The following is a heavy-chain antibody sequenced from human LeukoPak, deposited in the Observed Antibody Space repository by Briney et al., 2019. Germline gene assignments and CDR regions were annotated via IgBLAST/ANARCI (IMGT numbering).Heavy chain of an antibody. CDR3: ARDPGGPDYGMDV. V-gene: IGHV1-2*02. D-gene: IGHD3-10*01. Sequence: GASVKVSCKASGYTFTGYYMHWVRQAPGQGLEWMGWINPNSGGTNYAQKFQGRVTMTRDASISTAYMELSRLRSDDTAVYYCARDPGGPDYGMDVWGQGTTVTVSS. J-gene: IGHJ6*02. CDR1: GYTFTGYY. CDR2: INPNSGGT.